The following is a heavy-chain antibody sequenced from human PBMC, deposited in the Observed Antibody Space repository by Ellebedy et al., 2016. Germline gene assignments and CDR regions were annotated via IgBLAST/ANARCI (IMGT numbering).Heavy chain of an antibody. Sequence: GGSLRLXXKGSGYSFTSYWISWVRQMPGKGLEWMGRIDPSDSYTNYSPSFQGHVTISADKSISTAYLQWSSLKASDTAMYYCAVTVTIPRPPRQYYFDYWGQGTLVTVSS. J-gene: IGHJ4*02. D-gene: IGHD4-17*01. CDR2: IDPSDSYT. CDR1: GYSFTSYW. CDR3: AVTVTIPRPPRQYYFDY. V-gene: IGHV5-10-1*01.